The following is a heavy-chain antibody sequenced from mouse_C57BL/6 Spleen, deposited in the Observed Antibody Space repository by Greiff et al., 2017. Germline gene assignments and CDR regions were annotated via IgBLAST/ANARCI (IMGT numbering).Heavy chain of an antibody. J-gene: IGHJ1*03. CDR3: ARGKLGYWYFDV. D-gene: IGHD4-1*01. CDR2: INPGSGGT. V-gene: IGHV1-54*01. CDR1: GYAFTNYL. Sequence: QVHVKQSGAELVRPGTSVKVSCKASGYAFTNYLIEWVKQRPGQGLEWIGVINPGSGGTNYNEKFKGKATLTADKSSSTAYMQLSSMISEDDAVYFCARGKLGYWYFDVWGTGTTVTVSS.